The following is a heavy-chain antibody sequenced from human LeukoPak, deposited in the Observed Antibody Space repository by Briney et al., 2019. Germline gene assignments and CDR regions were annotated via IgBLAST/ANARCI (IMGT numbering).Heavy chain of an antibody. J-gene: IGHJ4*02. CDR1: GFTFSSNS. CDR3: ARETSSSWYLDY. D-gene: IGHD6-13*01. V-gene: IGHV3-21*01. CDR2: ISSSSSYI. Sequence: GGSLRLSCAASGFTFSSNSMNWVRQAPGKGLEWVSSISSSSSYIYYADSVKGRFTISRDNAKNSLYLQMNSLRAEDTAVYYCARETSSSWYLDYWGQGTLVTVSS.